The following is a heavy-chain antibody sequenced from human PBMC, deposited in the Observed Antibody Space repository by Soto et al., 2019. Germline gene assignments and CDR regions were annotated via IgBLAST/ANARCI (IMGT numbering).Heavy chain of an antibody. CDR2: ISGSVGST. V-gene: IGHV3-23*01. J-gene: IGHJ4*02. CDR3: ASLSSAWQVGFDY. CDR1: GFTFTNYG. Sequence: PGGSLRLSCAASGFTFTNYGMSWVRQAPGKGLDCVSSISGSVGSTFYADSVKGRFTISRENSRNTLYLQMSSLRAEDTAVYYCASLSSAWQVGFDYWGQGTLVTVSS.